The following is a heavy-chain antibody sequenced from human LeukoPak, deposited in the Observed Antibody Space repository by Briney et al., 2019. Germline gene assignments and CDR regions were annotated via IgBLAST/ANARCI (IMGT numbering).Heavy chain of an antibody. CDR2: IYHSGCT. CDR1: GYSISSGYY. D-gene: IGHD3-10*01. J-gene: IGHJ5*02. V-gene: IGHV4-38-2*02. CDR3: ARGLGPGNWFDP. Sequence: KTSETLSLTCTVSGYSISSGYYWGWIRQPPGKGLEWIGSIYHSGCTFYNPSLKSRVTISVDTSKNQFSLKLSSVTAADTAMFYCARGLGPGNWFDPWGQGTLVTVSS.